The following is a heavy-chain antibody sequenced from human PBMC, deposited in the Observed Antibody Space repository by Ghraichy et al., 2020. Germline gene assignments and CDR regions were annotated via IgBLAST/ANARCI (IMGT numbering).Heavy chain of an antibody. CDR2: INSDGSST. V-gene: IGHV3-74*01. D-gene: IGHD6-13*01. J-gene: IGHJ5*02. CDR3: ARDLVSSSWYEAGFDP. Sequence: GESLRLSCAASGFTFSSYWMHWVRQAPGKGLVWVLRINSDGSSTSYADSVKGRFTISRDNAKNTLYLQMNSLRAEDTAVYYCARDLVSSSWYEAGFDPWGQGTLVTVSS. CDR1: GFTFSSYW.